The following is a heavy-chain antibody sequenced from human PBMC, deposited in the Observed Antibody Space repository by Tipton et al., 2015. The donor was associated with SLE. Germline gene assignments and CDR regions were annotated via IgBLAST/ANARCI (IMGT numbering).Heavy chain of an antibody. CDR2: IYHRGNT. Sequence: TLSLTCAVHGGSLIDYWWSWIRQPPGKGLEWIGEIYHRGNTNFNPSLKSRLIMSADTSKSQFSLKLTSVTAADTAVYYCTRHSCSTTSCVDDWGHGTLVTVSS. CDR3: TRHSCSTTSCVDD. D-gene: IGHD2-2*01. J-gene: IGHJ4*03. CDR1: GGSLIDYW. V-gene: IGHV4-34*01.